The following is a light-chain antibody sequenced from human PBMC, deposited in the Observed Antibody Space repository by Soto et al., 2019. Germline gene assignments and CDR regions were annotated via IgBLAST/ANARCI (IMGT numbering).Light chain of an antibody. J-gene: IGKJ5*01. CDR1: QSIRSN. Sequence: EIVLTQSPGTLSLSPEERAALSCRASQSIRSNLAWYQQKPGQAPRLLIYGASTRATGIPARFSGSGSGTEFTLTISSLQSEDFAVYYCQQYNNWPAITFGQGTRLEIK. V-gene: IGKV3D-15*01. CDR3: QQYNNWPAIT. CDR2: GAS.